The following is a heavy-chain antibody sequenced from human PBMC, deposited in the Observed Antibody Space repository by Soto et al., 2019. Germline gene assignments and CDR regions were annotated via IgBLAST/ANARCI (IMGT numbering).Heavy chain of an antibody. CDR1: GFTFDDYA. D-gene: IGHD4-17*01. CDR3: ARRSWDLYGGNIDY. Sequence: PGGSLRLSCAASGFTFDDYAMHWVRQAPGKGLEWVSGISWNSGSIGYVDSVKGRFTISRDNAKNSLYLQMNSLRAEDTAVYYCARRSWDLYGGNIDYWGQGTLVTVSS. V-gene: IGHV3-9*01. J-gene: IGHJ4*02. CDR2: ISWNSGSI.